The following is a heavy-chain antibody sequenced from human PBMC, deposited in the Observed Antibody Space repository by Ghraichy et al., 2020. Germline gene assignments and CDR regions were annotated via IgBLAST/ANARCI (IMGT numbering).Heavy chain of an antibody. CDR3: ARQWRWELLSGSFDI. Sequence: ETLSLTCTVSGGSISSSSYYWGWIRQPPGKGLEWIGSIYYSGSTYYNPSLKSRVTISVDTSKNQFSLKLSSVTAADTAVYYCARQWRWELLSGSFDIWGQGTMVTVSS. D-gene: IGHD1-26*01. CDR1: GGSISSSSYY. J-gene: IGHJ3*02. V-gene: IGHV4-39*07. CDR2: IYYSGST.